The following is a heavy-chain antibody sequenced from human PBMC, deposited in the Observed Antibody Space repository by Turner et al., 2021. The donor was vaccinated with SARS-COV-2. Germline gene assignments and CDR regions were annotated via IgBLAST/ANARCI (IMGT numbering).Heavy chain of an antibody. Sequence: QLQLQESGPGLVKPSETLSLTCTVSGGSIRSSSYYWGWIRQPPGKGLEWIGGIYYSGSTYYNPSLKSRVTISVDTSKNHFSLKLSSVTAADTALYYCARHWEVAAAAYLARFDPWGQGTLVTVSS. CDR3: ARHWEVAAAAYLARFDP. V-gene: IGHV4-39*01. J-gene: IGHJ5*02. D-gene: IGHD6-13*01. CDR2: IYYSGST. CDR1: GGSIRSSSYY.